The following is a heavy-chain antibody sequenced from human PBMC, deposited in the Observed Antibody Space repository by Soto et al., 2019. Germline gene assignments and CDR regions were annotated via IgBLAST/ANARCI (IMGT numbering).Heavy chain of an antibody. CDR1: GYTLTELS. D-gene: IGHD2-2*01. CDR2: FDPEDGET. Sequence: ASVKVSCKVSGYTLTELSMHWVRQAPGKGLEWMGGFDPEDGETIYAQKFPGRVTMTEDTATDKAYMELGSMRPKDTAVDYCATGLPAAMRLYYYYYMDVWGKGTTVTVSS. J-gene: IGHJ6*03. CDR3: ATGLPAAMRLYYYYYMDV. V-gene: IGHV1-24*01.